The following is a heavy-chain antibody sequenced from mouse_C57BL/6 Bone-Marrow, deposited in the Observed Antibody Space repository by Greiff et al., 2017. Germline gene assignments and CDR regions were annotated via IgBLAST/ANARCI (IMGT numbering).Heavy chain of an antibody. Sequence: VQLQQSGAELARPGASVKLSCKASGYTFTSYGISWVKQRTGQGLEWIGGIYPRSGNTYYNEKFKGKATLTADKSSSTAYMKLSSLTSEDSAVYVCARKSLRELLRTRDLDDWGTGTTVTVSS. V-gene: IGHV1-81*01. CDR2: IYPRSGNT. J-gene: IGHJ1*03. CDR1: GYTFTSYG. CDR3: ARKSLRELLRTRDLDD. D-gene: IGHD1-1*01.